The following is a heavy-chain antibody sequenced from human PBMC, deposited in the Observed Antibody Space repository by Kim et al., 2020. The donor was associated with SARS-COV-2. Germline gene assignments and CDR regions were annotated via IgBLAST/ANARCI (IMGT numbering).Heavy chain of an antibody. CDR1: GFSFSSYG. V-gene: IGHV3-33*01. CDR2: IWYDGSSK. D-gene: IGHD3-3*01. J-gene: IGHJ6*01. CDR3: ARDHWDSRDPGVDYYYG. Sequence: GGSLRLSCAASGFSFSSYGMRWVRQAPGKGLEWVAVIWYDGSSKDYADSVRGRFIISRDNSKNTLHLQMNSLRAEDTAVYYCARDHWDSRDPGVDYYYG.